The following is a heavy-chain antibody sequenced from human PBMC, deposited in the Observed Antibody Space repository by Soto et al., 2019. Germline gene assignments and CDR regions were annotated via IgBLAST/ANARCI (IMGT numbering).Heavy chain of an antibody. J-gene: IGHJ6*01. CDR3: AKDIVVGRGDYYGMDV. V-gene: IGHV3-30*18. CDR1: GFTFSSYG. Sequence: GGSLRLSCAASGFTFSSYGMHWVRQAPGKGLEWVAVISYDGSNKYYADSVKGRFTISRDNSKNTLYLQMNSLRAEDTAVYYCAKDIVVGRGDYYGMDVWAQGTTVTVSS. CDR2: ISYDGSNK. D-gene: IGHD2-2*01.